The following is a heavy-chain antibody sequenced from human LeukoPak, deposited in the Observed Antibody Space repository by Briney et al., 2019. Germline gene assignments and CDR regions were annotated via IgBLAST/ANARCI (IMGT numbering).Heavy chain of an antibody. V-gene: IGHV3-53*01. CDR1: GFTVSSNY. CDR2: VHGGGGT. CDR3: ARDRILVASGAFDI. D-gene: IGHD3-22*01. J-gene: IGHJ3*02. Sequence: GGSLRLSCAASGFTVSSNYMSWVRQAPGKGLEWVAVVHGGGGTYYADSVKGRFTISRDNSKNTLFLQMNSLRAEDTAVYYCARDRILVASGAFDIWGQGTMVTVSS.